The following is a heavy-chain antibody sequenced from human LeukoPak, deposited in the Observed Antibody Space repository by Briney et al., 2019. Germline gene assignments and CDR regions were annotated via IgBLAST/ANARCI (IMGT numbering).Heavy chain of an antibody. CDR1: GYTFSNYT. CDR3: ARGYDTTGYFSY. Sequence: ASVNVSCKASGYTFSNYTLNWVRQAPGQGFEWMGWIDTNTGNPTYARGFIGRFVFSLGTSVTTAYLQISSLKAEDTAVYYCARGYDTTGYFSYWGQGTLVTVSS. J-gene: IGHJ4*02. CDR2: IDTNTGNP. D-gene: IGHD3-22*01. V-gene: IGHV7-4-1*02.